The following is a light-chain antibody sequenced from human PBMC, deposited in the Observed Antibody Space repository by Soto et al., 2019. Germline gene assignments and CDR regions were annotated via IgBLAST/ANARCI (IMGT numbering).Light chain of an antibody. V-gene: IGLV2-23*02. J-gene: IGLJ2*01. CDR2: EVS. Sequence: QSALTQPASVSGSPGQSITLSCTGTSSDVGRYNLVSWYQQHPGKAPKLMIYEVSKRPSGVSNRFSGSKSGNTASLTISGLQAEDEADYYCCSYAGSSTFDVVFGGGTQLTVL. CDR3: CSYAGSSTFDVV. CDR1: SSDVGRYNL.